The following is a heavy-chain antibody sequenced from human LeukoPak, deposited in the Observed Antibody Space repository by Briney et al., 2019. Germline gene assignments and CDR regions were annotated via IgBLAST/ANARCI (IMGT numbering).Heavy chain of an antibody. Sequence: GASVKVSCKASTYTFSFSSYGISGVRQAPGQGLEWMGWISAYNGKTNYAQKIQGRVTMTTDTSTSTAYMELRSLRSDDTAVYYCARGYYYDSSGYYYYFDYWGQGTLVTVSS. V-gene: IGHV1-18*01. D-gene: IGHD3-22*01. J-gene: IGHJ4*02. CDR2: ISAYNGKT. CDR3: ARGYYYDSSGYYYYFDY. CDR1: TYTFSFSSYG.